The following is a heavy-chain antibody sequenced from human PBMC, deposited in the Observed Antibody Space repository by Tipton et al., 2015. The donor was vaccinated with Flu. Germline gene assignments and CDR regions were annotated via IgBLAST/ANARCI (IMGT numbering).Heavy chain of an antibody. J-gene: IGHJ2*01. CDR1: GGSINRGGYY. V-gene: IGHV4-61*02. D-gene: IGHD1-7*01. Sequence: GLVKPSQTLSLTCTVSGGSINRGGYYWSWIRQPAGKGLEWIGRIYTTGSTDYNPSLKSRVTISVDMSKNQFSLKMTSVTAADTAVFYCVRVVNWNSSPWYWYFDLWGRGTLVTVSS. CDR2: IYTTGST. CDR3: VRVVNWNSSPWYWYFDL.